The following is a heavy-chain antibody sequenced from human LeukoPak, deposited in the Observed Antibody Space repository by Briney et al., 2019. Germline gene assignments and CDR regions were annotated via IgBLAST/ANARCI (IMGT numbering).Heavy chain of an antibody. J-gene: IGHJ5*02. Sequence: SETLSLTCTVSGDSISTSTFYWGWIRQPPGKGLEWIGEINHSGSTNYNPSLKSRVTISVDTSKNQFSLKLSSVTAADTAVYYCARVTMIVVVNWFDPWGQGTLVTVSS. CDR3: ARVTMIVVVNWFDP. D-gene: IGHD3-22*01. V-gene: IGHV4-39*07. CDR2: INHSGST. CDR1: GDSISTSTFY.